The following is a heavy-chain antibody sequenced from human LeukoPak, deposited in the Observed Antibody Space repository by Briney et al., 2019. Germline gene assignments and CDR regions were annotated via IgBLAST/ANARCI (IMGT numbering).Heavy chain of an antibody. CDR3: ARGPDIAATGHLFDY. CDR1: GFTFSSYA. Sequence: GGSLRLSCVASGFTFSSYAMHWVRQAPGKGLEWVAVISYDGSHKYYAESVKGRFTISRDDSKNTLYLQMNSLRADDTAVYYCARGPDIAATGHLFDYWGQGTLVTGSS. D-gene: IGHD6-25*01. J-gene: IGHJ4*02. V-gene: IGHV3-30*04. CDR2: ISYDGSHK.